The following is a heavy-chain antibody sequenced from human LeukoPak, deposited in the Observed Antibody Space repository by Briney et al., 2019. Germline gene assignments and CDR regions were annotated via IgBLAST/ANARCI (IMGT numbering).Heavy chain of an antibody. CDR2: ISYDGSNK. CDR3: ARAPDDYDFWSGPFDY. CDR1: GFTFSSYG. Sequence: GGSLRLSCAASGFTFSSYGMHWVRQAPGKGLEWVAVISYDGSNKYFADSVKGRFTISRDNSKNTLYLQMNRLRSDDTAVYYCARAPDDYDFWSGPFDYWGRGTLVTVSS. D-gene: IGHD3-3*01. V-gene: IGHV3-30*03. J-gene: IGHJ4*02.